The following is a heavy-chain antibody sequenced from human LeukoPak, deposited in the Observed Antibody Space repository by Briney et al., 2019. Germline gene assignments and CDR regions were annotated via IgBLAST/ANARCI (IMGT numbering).Heavy chain of an antibody. Sequence: PGGSLRLSCAASGFTFSNYGMTWVRQAPGKGLEWVSAISGSGGSTYYADSVKGRFTISRDRSQNTMYMQMNSLRAEDTAVYYCAKHRGSYGGWDYWGQGTQVTVSS. CDR3: AKHRGSYGGWDY. V-gene: IGHV3-23*01. CDR1: GFTFSNYG. CDR2: ISGSGGST. J-gene: IGHJ4*02. D-gene: IGHD3-16*01.